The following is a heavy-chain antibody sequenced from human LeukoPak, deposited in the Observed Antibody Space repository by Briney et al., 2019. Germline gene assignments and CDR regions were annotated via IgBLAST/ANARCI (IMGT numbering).Heavy chain of an antibody. Sequence: ASVKVSCKASGGTFSSYAISWVRQAPVQGLEWMGGIIPIFGTANYAQKFQGRVTITADESTSTAYMELSSLRSEDTAVYYCTGCGGGSCWGAFDIWGQGTMVTVSS. V-gene: IGHV1-69*01. CDR3: TGCGGGSCWGAFDI. CDR1: GGTFSSYA. CDR2: IIPIFGTA. J-gene: IGHJ3*02. D-gene: IGHD2-15*01.